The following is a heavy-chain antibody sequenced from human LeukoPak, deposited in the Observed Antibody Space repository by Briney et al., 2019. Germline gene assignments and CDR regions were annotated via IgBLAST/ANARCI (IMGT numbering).Heavy chain of an antibody. CDR3: AKDLGSSGWFGGYFQH. CDR2: ISGSGGST. D-gene: IGHD6-19*01. CDR1: GFTFSSYA. Sequence: GGSLRLSCAASGFTFSSYAMSWVRQAPGKGLEWVSAISGSGGSTYYADSVKGRFTISRDNSKNTLYLQMNNLRAEDTAVYYCAKDLGSSGWFGGYFQHWGQGTLVTVSS. V-gene: IGHV3-23*01. J-gene: IGHJ1*01.